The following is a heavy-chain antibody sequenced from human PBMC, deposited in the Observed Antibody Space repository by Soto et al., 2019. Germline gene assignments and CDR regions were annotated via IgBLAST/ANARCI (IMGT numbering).Heavy chain of an antibody. CDR2: ISWNSGSI. D-gene: IGHD6-13*01. J-gene: IGHJ4*02. CDR3: AKVQYSSSWSRGYFDY. CDR1: GFTFDDYA. V-gene: IGHV3-9*01. Sequence: GGSLRLSCAASGFTFDDYAMHWVRQAPGKGLEWVSGISWNSGSIGYADSVKGRFTISRDNAKNSLYLQMNSLRAEDTALYYCAKVQYSSSWSRGYFDYWGQGTLVTVSS.